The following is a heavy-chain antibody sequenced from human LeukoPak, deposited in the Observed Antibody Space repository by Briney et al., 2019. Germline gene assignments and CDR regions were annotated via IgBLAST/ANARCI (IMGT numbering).Heavy chain of an antibody. CDR3: ARVRYYGSGRSCAFDV. Sequence: GASVKVSCKASGYTFTGYYMHWVRQAPGQGLEWMGWISVYNGNINYAQTLQGRVTMTTDTSTSTTYMELRSLRSDDTAVYYCARVRYYGSGRSCAFDVWGQGTMVTVSS. J-gene: IGHJ3*01. D-gene: IGHD3-10*01. CDR1: GYTFTGYY. CDR2: ISVYNGNI. V-gene: IGHV1-18*04.